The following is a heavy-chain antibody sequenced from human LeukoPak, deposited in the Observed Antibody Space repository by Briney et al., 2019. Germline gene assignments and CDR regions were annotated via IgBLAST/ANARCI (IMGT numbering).Heavy chain of an antibody. D-gene: IGHD2-21*02. CDR3: ARDVVVAAMVFGQEPLGAFDI. J-gene: IGHJ3*02. CDR2: IYYSGST. CDR1: GGSISSGISY. Sequence: SETLSLTCTVSGGSISSGISYWSWIRQPPGKGLGWIGYIYYSGSTYYNPPLKSRDTISVDTSKNQVSLKLSSVPDADTAVNYCARDVVVAAMVFGQEPLGAFDIWGQGTMVTVSS. V-gene: IGHV4-30-4*01.